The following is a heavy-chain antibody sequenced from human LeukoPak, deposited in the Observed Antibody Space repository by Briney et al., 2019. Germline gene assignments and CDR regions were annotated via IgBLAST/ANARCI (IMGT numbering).Heavy chain of an antibody. D-gene: IGHD1-26*01. CDR1: GGSISSGSYY. CDR2: IYTSGST. J-gene: IGHJ3*02. CDR3: ARAVGATRWGGATLAFDI. Sequence: SETLSLTCTVSGGSISSGSYYWSWIRQPAGKGLEWIGRIYTSGSTNYNPSLKSRVTISVDTSKNQFSLKLSSVTAADTAVYYCARAVGATRWGGATLAFDIWGQGTMVTVSS. V-gene: IGHV4-61*02.